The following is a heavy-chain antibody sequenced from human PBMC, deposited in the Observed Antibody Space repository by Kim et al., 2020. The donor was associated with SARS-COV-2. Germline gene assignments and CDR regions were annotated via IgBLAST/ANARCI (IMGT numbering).Heavy chain of an antibody. J-gene: IGHJ5*02. CDR2: IYPDDSET. CDR1: GYSFSDYW. V-gene: IGHV5-51*01. Sequence: GESLKISCKGSGYSFSDYWIGWVRQMPGKGLEYVGLIYPDDSETRYSPSLRGQVTLSVDKSINTAYLQWNSLRASDTAIYYCVRHGFRGVDTAFFDPWGQGTLVTVSS. D-gene: IGHD5-18*01. CDR3: VRHGFRGVDTAFFDP.